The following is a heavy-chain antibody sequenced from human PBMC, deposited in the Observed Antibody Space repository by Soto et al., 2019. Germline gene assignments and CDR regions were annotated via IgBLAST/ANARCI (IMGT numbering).Heavy chain of an antibody. CDR2: IYYSGST. CDR3: ASNPSGKYYYGSGSPLAAFDI. CDR1: GGSISNYY. D-gene: IGHD3-10*01. V-gene: IGHV4-59*01. J-gene: IGHJ3*02. Sequence: SETLSLTCTVSGGSISNYYWSWIRQPPGKGLEWIGYIYYSGSTNYNPSLKSRVTISVDTSKNQFSLKLSSVTAADTAVYYCASNPSGKYYYGSGSPLAAFDIWGQGTMVTVSS.